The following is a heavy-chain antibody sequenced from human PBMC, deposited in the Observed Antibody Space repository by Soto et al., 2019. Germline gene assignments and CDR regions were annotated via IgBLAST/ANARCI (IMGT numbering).Heavy chain of an antibody. D-gene: IGHD2-15*01. CDR2: IIPILGIA. CDR3: ALYCSGGSCYADDWFDP. V-gene: IGHV1-69*02. J-gene: IGHJ5*02. Sequence: QVQLVQSGAEVKKPGSSVKVSCKASGGTFSSYTISWVRQAPGQGLEWMGRIIPILGIANYAQKFQGRVTITADKSPSTAYMELSSLRSEDTAVYYCALYCSGGSCYADDWFDPWGQGTLVTVSS. CDR1: GGTFSSYT.